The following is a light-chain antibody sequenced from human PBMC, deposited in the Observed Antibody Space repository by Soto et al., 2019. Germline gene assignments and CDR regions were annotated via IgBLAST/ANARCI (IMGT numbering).Light chain of an antibody. CDR2: GVT. CDR1: SSDVGGYNY. CDR3: SSYAGSNNLL. V-gene: IGLV2-8*01. J-gene: IGLJ2*01. Sequence: QSVLTQPRSASGSPGQSVTISCTGTSSDVGGYNYVSWYQQHPGKAPEHMIYGVTKRPSGVPDRFSGSKSGNTASLTVSGLQAEDEADYYCSSYAGSNNLLFGGGTKLTVL.